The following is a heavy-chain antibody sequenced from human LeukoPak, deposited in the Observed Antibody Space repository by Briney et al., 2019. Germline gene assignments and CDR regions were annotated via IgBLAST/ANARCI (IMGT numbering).Heavy chain of an antibody. V-gene: IGHV3-48*04. Sequence: GGSLRLSCAASGFTFSSYSMNWVRQAPGKGLEWVSYISSSSSTIYYADSVKGRFTISRDNAKNSLYLQMNSLRAEDTAVYYCARGPKLFSARYFLRPLAIPFDYWGQGTLVTVSS. J-gene: IGHJ4*02. CDR3: ARGPKLFSARYFLRPLAIPFDY. CDR2: ISSSSSTI. CDR1: GFTFSSYS. D-gene: IGHD3-10*02.